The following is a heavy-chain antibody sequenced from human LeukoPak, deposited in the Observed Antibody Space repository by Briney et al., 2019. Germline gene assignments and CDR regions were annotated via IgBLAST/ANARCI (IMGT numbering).Heavy chain of an antibody. CDR1: GYTFTGYY. Sequence: ASVKVSCKASGYTFTGYYMHWVRQAPGQGLEWMGWINPNSGGTNYAQKFQGRVTMTRDTSISTAYMELSRLRSDDTAVYYCARVRGFGESSPADYWGQGTLVTVS. V-gene: IGHV1-2*02. CDR2: INPNSGGT. D-gene: IGHD3-10*01. J-gene: IGHJ4*02. CDR3: ARVRGFGESSPADY.